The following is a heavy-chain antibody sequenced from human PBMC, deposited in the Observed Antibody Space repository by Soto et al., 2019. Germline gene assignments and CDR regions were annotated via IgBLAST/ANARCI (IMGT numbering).Heavy chain of an antibody. Sequence: QVQLVQSGAEVKKPGASVKVSCKASGYTFTSYGISWVRQVPGQGLEWMGWISAYNGNTNHAQKLQGRVTMTTDTSTRTAYMELRCLRSDDTAVYYCASFSIAATDPYGMGVWGQGTTVTVSS. CDR1: GYTFTSYG. J-gene: IGHJ6*02. CDR3: ASFSIAATDPYGMGV. CDR2: ISAYNGNT. V-gene: IGHV1-18*01. D-gene: IGHD6-13*01.